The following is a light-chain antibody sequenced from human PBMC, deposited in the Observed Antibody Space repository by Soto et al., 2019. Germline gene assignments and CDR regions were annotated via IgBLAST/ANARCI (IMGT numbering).Light chain of an antibody. CDR1: QSVSSN. V-gene: IGKV3-15*01. CDR2: GAS. CDR3: QQYNNWLST. J-gene: IGKJ4*01. Sequence: EIVMTQSPATLSVSPGERATLSCRASQSVSSNLAWYQQKPGQAPRLLIYGASTSATGIPATFSGSGSGTEFTLTISSLQSEDFAVYYCQQYNNWLSTFGGGTKVEIK.